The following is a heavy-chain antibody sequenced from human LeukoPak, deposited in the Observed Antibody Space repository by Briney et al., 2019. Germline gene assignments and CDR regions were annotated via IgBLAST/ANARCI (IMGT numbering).Heavy chain of an antibody. Sequence: PSETLSLTCAVSGGSISSGNWWSWVRQPPGKGLEWIGEIFHSGSTNYNPSLKSRVTISVDTSKNQFSLKLTSVTAADTAVYYCARGGLSPFDYWGQGTLVTVSS. CDR1: GGSISSGNW. V-gene: IGHV4-4*02. CDR3: ARGGLSPFDY. J-gene: IGHJ4*02. CDR2: IFHSGST.